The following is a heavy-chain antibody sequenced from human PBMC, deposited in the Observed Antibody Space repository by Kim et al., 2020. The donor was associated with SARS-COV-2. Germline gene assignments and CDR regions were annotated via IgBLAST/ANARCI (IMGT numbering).Heavy chain of an antibody. CDR3: ARDLLVGATSYGMDV. J-gene: IGHJ6*02. CDR2: IWYDGSNK. V-gene: IGHV3-33*01. D-gene: IGHD1-26*01. CDR1: GFTFSSYG. Sequence: GGSLRLSCAASGFTFSSYGMHWVRQAPGKGLEWVAVIWYDGSNKYYADAVKGRFTISRDNSKNTLYLKMNSRRAEDTAVYYCARDLLVGATSYGMDVWGQGTTVTVPS.